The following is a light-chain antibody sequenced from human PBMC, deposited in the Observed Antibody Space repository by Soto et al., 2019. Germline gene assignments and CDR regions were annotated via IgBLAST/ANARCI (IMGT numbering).Light chain of an antibody. CDR2: DAS. Sequence: IVMPQSPATLSLSPGERATLSCRASQSVSRYLAWYQQKPGQAPRLLIYDASNRATGLPARFSGTGSEIDFTLTISRLEPEDFAVYYCQQYDNSPITFGQGTRLEIK. J-gene: IGKJ5*01. CDR1: QSVSRY. V-gene: IGKV3-11*01. CDR3: QQYDNSPIT.